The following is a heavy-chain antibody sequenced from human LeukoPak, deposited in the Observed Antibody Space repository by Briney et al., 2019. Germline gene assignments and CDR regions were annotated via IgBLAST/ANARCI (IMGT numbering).Heavy chain of an antibody. CDR2: ISWNSGSI. CDR1: GFTFDDYA. Sequence: GRSLRLSCAASGFTFDDYAMHWVRQAPGKGLEWVSGISWNSGSIGYADSVKGRFTISRDNAKNSLYPQMNSLRAEDTALYYCAKDRGRYRSGWGSKVGYWGQGTLVTVSS. CDR3: AKDRGRYRSGWGSKVGY. V-gene: IGHV3-9*01. D-gene: IGHD6-19*01. J-gene: IGHJ4*02.